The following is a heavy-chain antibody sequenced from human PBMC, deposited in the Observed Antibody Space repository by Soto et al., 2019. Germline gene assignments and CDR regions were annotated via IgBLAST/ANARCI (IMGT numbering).Heavy chain of an antibody. V-gene: IGHV1-18*04. J-gene: IGHJ4*02. D-gene: IGHD6-19*01. CDR3: ARGPVAGHFDN. Sequence: QVQLVQSGGEVRKAGASVRVSCKTSGYPFTSYDISWVRQAPGQGLEWMGWINPYNGDTNYTQTFQGRVTTTKDTSTPTVYMGLGSLQFDATAVYFCARGPVAGHFDNWGQGTLVTVSS. CDR2: INPYNGDT. CDR1: GYPFTSYD.